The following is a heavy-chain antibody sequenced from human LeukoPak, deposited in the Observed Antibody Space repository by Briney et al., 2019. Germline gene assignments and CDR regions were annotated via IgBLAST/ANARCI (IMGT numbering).Heavy chain of an antibody. CDR2: ISGSGGST. J-gene: IGHJ4*02. CDR1: GFTFG. Sequence: PGGSLRLSCAASGFTFGMSWVRQAPGKGLEWVSAISGSGGSTYYADSVKGRFTISRDNSKNTLYLQMNSLRAEDTAVYYCATPLPFDYWGQGTLVTVSS. V-gene: IGHV3-23*01. CDR3: ATPLPFDY.